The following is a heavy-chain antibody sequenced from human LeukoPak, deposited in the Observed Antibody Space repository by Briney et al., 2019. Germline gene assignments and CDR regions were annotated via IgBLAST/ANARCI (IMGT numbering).Heavy chain of an antibody. J-gene: IGHJ4*02. CDR1: GSTFTNYA. CDR2: ISYDGTNK. D-gene: IGHD2-15*01. V-gene: IGHV3-30-3*01. Sequence: PGGSLRLSCAASGSTFTNYALHWVRQAPGKGLEWVAVISYDGTNKYYADSVKGRFTISRDNSKNTLSLQMNSLRAEDTALYYCAKESALVVAAPAFDYWGQGTLVTVSS. CDR3: AKESALVVAAPAFDY.